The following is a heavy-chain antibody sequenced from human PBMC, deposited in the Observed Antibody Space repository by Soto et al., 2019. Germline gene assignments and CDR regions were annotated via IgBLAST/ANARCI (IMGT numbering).Heavy chain of an antibody. CDR1: GFTFSSYA. V-gene: IGHV3-23*01. CDR3: AEAGAGMVRGVIITHYWYFDL. Sequence: GGSLRLSCAASGFTFSSYAMTWVRQAPGKGLEWVSAISGSGGSTYYADYVKGRFTISRDNSKNTLYLQMNSLRAEDTAVYYCAEAGAGMVRGVIITHYWYFDLWGRGTLVTVSS. J-gene: IGHJ2*01. D-gene: IGHD3-10*01. CDR2: ISGSGGST.